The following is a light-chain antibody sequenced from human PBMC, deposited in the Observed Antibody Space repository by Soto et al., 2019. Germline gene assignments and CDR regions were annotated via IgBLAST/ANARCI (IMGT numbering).Light chain of an antibody. V-gene: IGKV3-11*01. CDR3: KQGNNGPIFT. CDR1: QSVSKS. J-gene: IGKJ3*01. Sequence: EIVLTQSPATLSLSPGERATLSCRASQSVSKSLAWYQQKPGQAPRLLIYTTSNRATGIPARFSGSGSPTDFTLTISSLEPEDFAVYYCKQGNNGPIFTVGPGTKVAIK. CDR2: TTS.